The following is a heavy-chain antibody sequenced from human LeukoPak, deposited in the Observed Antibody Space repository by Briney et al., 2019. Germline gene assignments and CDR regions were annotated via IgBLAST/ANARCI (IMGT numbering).Heavy chain of an antibody. V-gene: IGHV3-23*01. J-gene: IGHJ4*02. CDR3: AKSLQIDTALDY. CDR1: GFTFSSYA. Sequence: GGSLRLSCAASGFTFSSYAMSWVRQAPGKGLEWVSAISGSGGSTYYADSVKGRFTISRHNSKNTLYLQMNSLRAEDTAVYYCAKSLQIDTALDYWGQGTLVTVSS. CDR2: ISGSGGST. D-gene: IGHD5-18*01.